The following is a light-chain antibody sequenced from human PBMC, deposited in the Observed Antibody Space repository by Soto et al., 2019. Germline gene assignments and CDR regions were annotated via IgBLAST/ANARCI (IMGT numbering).Light chain of an antibody. CDR1: SSDVGGYNY. Sequence: QSALTQPPSASGSPGQSVAISCSGTSSDVGGYNYVSWYQQHPGKAPKLMLYEVTKRPSGVPDRFSGSKSGNTASLTVSGLQDEDEADYYCSSYAGSNNVIFGGGTKVTVL. CDR2: EVT. V-gene: IGLV2-8*01. CDR3: SSYAGSNNVI. J-gene: IGLJ2*01.